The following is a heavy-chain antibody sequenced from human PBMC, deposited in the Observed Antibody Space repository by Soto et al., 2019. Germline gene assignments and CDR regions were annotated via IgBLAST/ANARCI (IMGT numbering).Heavy chain of an antibody. J-gene: IGHJ4*02. Sequence: ASVKVSCKASGYTFTIYAMHWVRQAPGQRLEWMGWINAGNGNTKYSQKFQGRVTITRDTSASTAYMELSSLRSEGTVVYYCAREGIAAAFDYWGQGTLVTVSS. CDR2: INAGNGNT. D-gene: IGHD6-13*01. CDR1: GYTFTIYA. V-gene: IGHV1-3*01. CDR3: AREGIAAAFDY.